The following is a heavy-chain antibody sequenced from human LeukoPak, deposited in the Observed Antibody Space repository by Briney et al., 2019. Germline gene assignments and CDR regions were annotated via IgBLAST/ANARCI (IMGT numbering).Heavy chain of an antibody. J-gene: IGHJ2*01. CDR3: ARGSYGDYGFKHWYFDL. D-gene: IGHD4-17*01. CDR1: GGSFSGYY. CDR2: INQSGSI. V-gene: IGHV4-34*01. Sequence: SETLSLTCAVYGGSFSGYYWNWIRQPPEKGLEWIGEINQSGSINYNSSLKSRVTMSVDTSKNQFSLKLSSVTAADTAVYYCARGSYGDYGFKHWYFDLWGRGTLVTVSS.